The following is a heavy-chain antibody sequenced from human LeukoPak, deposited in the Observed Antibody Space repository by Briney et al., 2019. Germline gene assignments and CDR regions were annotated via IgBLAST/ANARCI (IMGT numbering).Heavy chain of an antibody. Sequence: PGRSLRLSCAASGFTFSSYAMHWVRQAPGKGLEWVAVIFNDGSNKYYADSVKGRFTISRDNSKNTLYLQMNSLRAEDTAVYYCARGEGYTYGFSEYWGQGTLVTVSS. CDR3: ARGEGYTYGFSEY. D-gene: IGHD5-18*01. J-gene: IGHJ4*02. CDR2: IFNDGSNK. CDR1: GFTFSSYA. V-gene: IGHV3-30-3*01.